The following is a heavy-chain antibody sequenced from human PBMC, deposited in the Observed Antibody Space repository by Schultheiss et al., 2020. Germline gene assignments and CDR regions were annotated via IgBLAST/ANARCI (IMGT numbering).Heavy chain of an antibody. CDR2: IYYTGTT. Sequence: SETLTLTCTVSGGSISSYYWSWIRQPPGKGLEWIGYIYYTGTTTYNPSLKSRVTMSVDTSKNQFSLKLSSVTAADTAVYYCARGIGNSAGTNFDSWGGGSLVTV. D-gene: IGHD6-13*01. V-gene: IGHV4-59*01. CDR3: ARGIGNSAGTNFDS. CDR1: GGSISSYY. J-gene: IGHJ4*02.